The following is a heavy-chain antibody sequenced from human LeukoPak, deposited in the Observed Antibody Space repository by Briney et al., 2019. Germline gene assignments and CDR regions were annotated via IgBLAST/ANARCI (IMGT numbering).Heavy chain of an antibody. J-gene: IGHJ4*02. CDR1: GYTFTSYA. V-gene: IGHV1-3*01. CDR2: INAGNGNT. D-gene: IGHD3-3*01. Sequence: ASVKVSCKASGYTFTSYAMHWVRQAPGQRLEWMGWINAGNGNTKYSQKFQGRVTITRDTSASTAYMELSSLRSEDTAVYYCARDATYDFWSGPDYWGQGTLVTVSS. CDR3: ARDATYDFWSGPDY.